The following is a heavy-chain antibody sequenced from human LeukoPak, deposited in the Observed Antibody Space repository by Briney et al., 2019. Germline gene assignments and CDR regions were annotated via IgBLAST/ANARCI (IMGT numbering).Heavy chain of an antibody. CDR3: ARVPGKYAFDI. Sequence: GGSLRLSCAASGFTFSKAWMNWVRQAPGKGLEWVGRIKSKTGGGTADYAAPVKGRFTISRDDSKNTLYLQMNSLRAEDTAVYYCARVPGKYAFDIWGQGTMVTVSA. J-gene: IGHJ3*02. CDR2: IKSKTGGGTA. D-gene: IGHD3-10*01. V-gene: IGHV3-15*01. CDR1: GFTFSKAW.